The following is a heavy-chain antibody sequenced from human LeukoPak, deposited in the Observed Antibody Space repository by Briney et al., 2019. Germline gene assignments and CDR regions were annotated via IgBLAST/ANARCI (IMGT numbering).Heavy chain of an antibody. CDR1: GFTFSHAW. D-gene: IGHD4-11*01. J-gene: IGHJ4*02. V-gene: IGHV3-15*01. CDR2: IKSKTDGGTT. Sequence: GGSLRLSCAGSGFTFSHAWMSWVRQGPGKGLEWGGRIKSKTDGGTTDYAAPVKGRFTISRDDSENTLYLQMNSLKTEDTAVYYCTVDTNSDSQYYWGQGTLVTVSS. CDR3: TVDTNSDSQYY.